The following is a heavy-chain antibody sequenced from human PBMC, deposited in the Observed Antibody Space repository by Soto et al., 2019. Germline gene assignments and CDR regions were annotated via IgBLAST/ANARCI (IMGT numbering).Heavy chain of an antibody. CDR2: ISSDGKNQ. D-gene: IGHD3-10*01. V-gene: IGHV3-30*18. Sequence: QVQLVESGGGVVQPGRSLRLSCAASGFTFNNYAMHWVRQAPGKGLEWVAVISSDGKNQYYADSVKGRFTISRDNSKNTLYLQINSLRAEDTAVYYCAKDCYYSSGTYMDVWGEGTTVTVSS. CDR3: AKDCYYSSGTYMDV. CDR1: GFTFNNYA. J-gene: IGHJ6*04.